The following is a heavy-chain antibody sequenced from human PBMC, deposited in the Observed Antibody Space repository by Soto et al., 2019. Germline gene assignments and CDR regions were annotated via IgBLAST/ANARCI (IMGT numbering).Heavy chain of an antibody. CDR3: ARLSSYCSSTRCYNPPVYGMVV. CDR2: IYPGDSDT. CDR1: GDSFTSYW. Sequence: PXESLKISWEGSGDSFTSYWIVWVRQMPGKGLEWMGIIYPGDSDTIYSPSFQGQVTIAADKSISTAYLQWSSLKASDTAMYYCARLSSYCSSTRCYNPPVYGMVVWGKGTTVTASS. V-gene: IGHV5-51*01. D-gene: IGHD2-2*02. J-gene: IGHJ6*04.